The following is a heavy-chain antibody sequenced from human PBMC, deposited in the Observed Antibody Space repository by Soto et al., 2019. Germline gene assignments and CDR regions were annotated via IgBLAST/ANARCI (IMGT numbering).Heavy chain of an antibody. CDR3: AKGSHYDILTAYHAFDY. Sequence: PGGSLRLSCAASGLTFNSYARNWVRQAPGKGLEWVSSISGGGGGTYYADSVKGRLTISRDNSKNTLYLQMNSLRAEDTALYYCAKGSHYDILTAYHAFDYWGPGTLVTVSS. V-gene: IGHV3-23*01. J-gene: IGHJ4*02. D-gene: IGHD3-9*01. CDR1: GLTFNSYA. CDR2: ISGGGGGT.